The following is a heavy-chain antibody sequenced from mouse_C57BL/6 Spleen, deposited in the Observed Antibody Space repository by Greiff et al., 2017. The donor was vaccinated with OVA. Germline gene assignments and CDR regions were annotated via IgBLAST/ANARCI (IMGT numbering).Heavy chain of an antibody. V-gene: IGHV1-61*01. Sequence: QVQLQQPGAELVRPGSSVKLSCKASGYTFTSYWMDWVKQRPGQGLEWIGNIYPSDSETHYNQKFKDKATLTVDKSSSTAYMQLSSLTSEDSAVDYCARGGNYGSRAYWGQGTLVTVSA. CDR2: IYPSDSET. CDR1: GYTFTSYW. J-gene: IGHJ3*01. D-gene: IGHD1-1*01. CDR3: ARGGNYGSRAY.